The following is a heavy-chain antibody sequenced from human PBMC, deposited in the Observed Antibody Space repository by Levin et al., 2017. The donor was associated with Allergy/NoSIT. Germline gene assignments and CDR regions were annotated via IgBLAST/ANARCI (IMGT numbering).Heavy chain of an antibody. CDR2: IFPADSET. J-gene: IGHJ6*02. V-gene: IGHV5-51*01. CDR3: ARLDAYTQPSFFYYGLDV. D-gene: IGHD1-14*01. CDR1: GFAFTSYW. Sequence: RGESLKISCKGSGFAFTSYWIGWVRQMPGKGLEWLGIIFPADSETTYSPSFQGQVTISADKSISTAYLQSSSLKASDTAMYYCARLDAYTQPSFFYYGLDVWGQGTTVTVSS.